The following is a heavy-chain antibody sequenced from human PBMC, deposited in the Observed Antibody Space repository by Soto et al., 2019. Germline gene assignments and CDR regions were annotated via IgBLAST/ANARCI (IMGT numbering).Heavy chain of an antibody. J-gene: IGHJ6*02. V-gene: IGHV4-34*01. CDR3: ASSSTMVRGDPSYYYYYGMDV. D-gene: IGHD3-10*01. Sequence: SETLSLTCAVYGGSFSGYYWSWIRQPPGKGLEWIGEINHSGSTNYNPSLKSRVTISVDTSKNQFSLKLSSVTAADTAVYYCASSSTMVRGDPSYYYYYGMDVWGQGTAVTVSS. CDR1: GGSFSGYY. CDR2: INHSGST.